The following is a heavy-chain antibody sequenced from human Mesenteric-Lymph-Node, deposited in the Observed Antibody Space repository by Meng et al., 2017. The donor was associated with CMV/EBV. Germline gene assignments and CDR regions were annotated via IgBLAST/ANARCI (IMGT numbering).Heavy chain of an antibody. D-gene: IGHD3-9*01. V-gene: IGHV1-2*06. Sequence: QVQRVQSGAEVKKPGASVKVACKASGYSFTGYSIHWVRQAPGQGLEWMGRINPKTGGRSYAQNFQGRVTMTRDTSINTAYMEVNRLNSNDTAMYYCARDRDTDWYSPFDYWGPGTLVTVSS. CDR3: ARDRDTDWYSPFDY. CDR1: GYSFTGYS. J-gene: IGHJ4*02. CDR2: INPKTGGR.